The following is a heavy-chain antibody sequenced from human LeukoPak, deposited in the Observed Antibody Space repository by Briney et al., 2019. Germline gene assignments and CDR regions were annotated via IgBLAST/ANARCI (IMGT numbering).Heavy chain of an antibody. J-gene: IGHJ6*03. D-gene: IGHD2-15*01. CDR1: GFTFTAYY. V-gene: IGHV1-2*02. Sequence: ASVKVSCKASGFTFTAYYMHWVRQAPGQGLEWMGWINPNSGGTNYAQKFQGRVTMTRDTSISTAYMELSRLRSDDTAVYYCARSSEFYYYMDVWGKGTTVTISS. CDR2: INPNSGGT. CDR3: ARSSEFYYYMDV.